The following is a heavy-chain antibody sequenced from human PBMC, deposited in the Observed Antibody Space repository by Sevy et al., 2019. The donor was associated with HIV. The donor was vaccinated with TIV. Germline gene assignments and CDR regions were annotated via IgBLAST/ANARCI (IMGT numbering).Heavy chain of an antibody. CDR3: ARGGALTYYATSGFQNYFDS. V-gene: IGHV4-59*11. CDR1: GGSISGHY. D-gene: IGHD3-22*01. CDR2: MYDSGSS. J-gene: IGHJ4*02. Sequence: SETLSLTCTVSGGSISGHYWGWIRQSPGKGLEWIAYMYDSGSSNYNTSLGSRVPISVDTSKNQISLRLSSVTAADSAVYYCARGGALTYYATSGFQNYFDSWGPGNLVTVSS.